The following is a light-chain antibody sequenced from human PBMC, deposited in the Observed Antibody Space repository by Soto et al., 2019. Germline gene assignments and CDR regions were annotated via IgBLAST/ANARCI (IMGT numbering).Light chain of an antibody. Sequence: QSVLTQPPSASGSPGQSVTISCTGAGTDVGQYNYVSWYQQHPGKAPKLLIHHVSRRPSGVPARFSGSKSGNTASLTVSGLQTEDEADYYCSSKTSSISYVFGTGTKVTV. J-gene: IGLJ1*01. V-gene: IGLV2-8*01. CDR2: HVS. CDR3: SSKTSSISYV. CDR1: GTDVGQYNY.